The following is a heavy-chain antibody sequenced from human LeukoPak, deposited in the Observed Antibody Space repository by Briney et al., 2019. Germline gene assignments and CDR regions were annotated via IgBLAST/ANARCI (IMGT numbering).Heavy chain of an antibody. V-gene: IGHV7-4-1*02. J-gene: IGHJ5*02. Sequence: ASVKVSCKASGYTFTSYAMNWVRQAPGQGLERMGWINTNTGNPTYAQGFTGRFVFSLDTSVSTAYLQISSLKAEDTAVYYCAREQSSGWYRLNNWFDPWGQGTLVTVSS. CDR1: GYTFTSYA. D-gene: IGHD6-19*01. CDR3: AREQSSGWYRLNNWFDP. CDR2: INTNTGNP.